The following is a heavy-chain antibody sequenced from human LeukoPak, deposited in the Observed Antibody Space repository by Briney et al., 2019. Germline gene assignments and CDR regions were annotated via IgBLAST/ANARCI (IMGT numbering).Heavy chain of an antibody. Sequence: PGGSLGLSCAASGFTFSNYDMHWVRQVTGKGLEWVSAIGTAGDTYYTTSVKGRITISRENAKNSFYLQMNSLRVGDTAVYYCARARAGDYTFDYWGQGALVTVSS. V-gene: IGHV3-13*01. D-gene: IGHD4-17*01. CDR3: ARARAGDYTFDY. J-gene: IGHJ4*02. CDR1: GFTFSNYD. CDR2: IGTAGDT.